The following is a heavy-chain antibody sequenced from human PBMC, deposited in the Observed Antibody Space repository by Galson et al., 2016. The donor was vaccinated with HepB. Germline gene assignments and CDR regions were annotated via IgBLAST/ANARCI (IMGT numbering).Heavy chain of an antibody. D-gene: IGHD2-15*01. CDR1: GFSLTTSGMC. CDR3: ARGGLLLNVGYFDP. J-gene: IGHJ5*02. V-gene: IGHV2-70*01. CDR2: IDWDDDK. Sequence: PALVTPTQTLTLTCSFSGFSLTTSGMCVSWIRQPPGKALEWLALIDWDDDKYYTTSLKTRLTISKDTSKNQVVLTMTNMDPVDTATYYCARGGLLLNVGYFDPWGQGTLVTVSS.